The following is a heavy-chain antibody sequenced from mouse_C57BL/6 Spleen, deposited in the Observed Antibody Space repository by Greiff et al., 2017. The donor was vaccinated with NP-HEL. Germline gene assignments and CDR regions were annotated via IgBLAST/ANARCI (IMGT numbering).Heavy chain of an antibody. D-gene: IGHD2-4*01. Sequence: VQLQQSGAELVKPGASVKISCKASGYAFSSYWMNWVKQRPGKGLEWIGQIYPGDGDTNYNGKIKGKATLTADKSSSTAYMQLSSLTSEDSAVYFCAREGLRRGRAMDYWGQGTSVTVSS. CDR3: AREGLRRGRAMDY. CDR2: IYPGDGDT. CDR1: GYAFSSYW. J-gene: IGHJ4*01. V-gene: IGHV1-80*01.